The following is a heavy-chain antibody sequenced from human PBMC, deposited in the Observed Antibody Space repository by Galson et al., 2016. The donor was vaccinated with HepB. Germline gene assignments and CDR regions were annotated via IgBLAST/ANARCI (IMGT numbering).Heavy chain of an antibody. CDR2: ISAYNGNT. D-gene: IGHD3-16*02. Sequence: SVKVSCKASDYTFRRYGITWVRQAPGQGLEWMGWISAYNGNTNYAQKVQGRVTMTTDTSTSTAYMELRSLRSDDTAVYYCARDAYDYVWGTYRAQAEIDYWGQGTLGTVSA. V-gene: IGHV1-18*01. CDR3: ARDAYDYVWGTYRAQAEIDY. J-gene: IGHJ4*02. CDR1: DYTFRRYG.